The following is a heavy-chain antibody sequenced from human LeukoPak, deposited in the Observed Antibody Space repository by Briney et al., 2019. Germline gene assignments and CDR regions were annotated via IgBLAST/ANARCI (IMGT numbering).Heavy chain of an antibody. CDR3: AKDGYTSSLIHPGATEFDF. D-gene: IGHD6-6*01. V-gene: IGHV3-23*01. CDR2: ISGSGDST. CDR1: GFTFSRNG. Sequence: PGGSLRLSCAASGFTFSRNGMSWVRQAPGKGLEWVSAISGSGDSTYYADSVKGRFTISRDNSKNTLYLQMNSLRAEDTAVYYCAKDGYTSSLIHPGATEFDFWGQGTLVTVSS. J-gene: IGHJ4*02.